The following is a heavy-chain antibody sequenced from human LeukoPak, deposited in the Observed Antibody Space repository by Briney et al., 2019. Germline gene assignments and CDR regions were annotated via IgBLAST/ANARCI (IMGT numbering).Heavy chain of an antibody. V-gene: IGHV4-38-2*02. CDR1: DASIITDYY. D-gene: IGHD1-14*01. CDR3: TRDSEVRWFYS. Sequence: SETLSLTCGVSDASIITDYYWGWIRQSPGKGLEWIGSIFHTGNTYYNPSLKSRVTISMDMSKNVFSLKLTSVTAADTAVYYCTRDSEVRWFYSWGQGTLVTVSS. J-gene: IGHJ5*01. CDR2: IFHTGNT.